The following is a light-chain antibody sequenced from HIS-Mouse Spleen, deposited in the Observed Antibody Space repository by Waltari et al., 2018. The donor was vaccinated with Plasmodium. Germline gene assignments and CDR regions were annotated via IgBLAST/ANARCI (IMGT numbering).Light chain of an antibody. V-gene: IGLV3-10*01. CDR1: ALPKNY. J-gene: IGLJ3*02. CDR2: EDS. CDR3: YSTDSSGNHRV. Sequence: SYELTQPPSASVSPGQTARITCSGDALPKNYAYWYQQKSGQAPVLVIYEDSKRPSGTPERFSGSSSGTMATLTISGAQVEDEADYYCYSTDSSGNHRVFGGGTKLTVL.